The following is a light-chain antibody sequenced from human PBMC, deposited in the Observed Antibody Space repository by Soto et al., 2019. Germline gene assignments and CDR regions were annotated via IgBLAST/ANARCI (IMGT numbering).Light chain of an antibody. Sequence: QSVLTQPASVSGSPGQSITISCTGTSSDVGSYNLVSWYQQHPGKAPKLMIYEGSKRPSGVSNRFSGSKSGNTASLTISGLQAEDEADYHCATWDDSLNGLVFGGGTQLTVL. V-gene: IGLV2-23*01. J-gene: IGLJ7*01. CDR1: SSDVGSYNL. CDR3: ATWDDSLNGLV. CDR2: EGS.